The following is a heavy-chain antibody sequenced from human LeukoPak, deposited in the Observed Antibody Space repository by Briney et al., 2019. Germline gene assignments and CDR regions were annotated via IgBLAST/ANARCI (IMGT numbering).Heavy chain of an antibody. J-gene: IGHJ5*02. D-gene: IGHD6-19*01. CDR3: AKDPRRQWLVADWFDP. CDR2: ISHDGTNK. Sequence: GGSLRPSCAASRFTFSNYGMHWVSQAPGKGLEWVGVISHDGTNKYYADSVKGRFTISRDNSKNTLYLQMNSLRAEDTAVYYCAKDPRRQWLVADWFDPWGQGTLVTVSS. CDR1: RFTFSNYG. V-gene: IGHV3-30*18.